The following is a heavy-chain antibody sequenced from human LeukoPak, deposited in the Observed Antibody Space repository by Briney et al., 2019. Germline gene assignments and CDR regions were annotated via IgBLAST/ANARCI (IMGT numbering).Heavy chain of an antibody. Sequence: GGSLRLSCAASGFTFSSYGMHWVRQAPGKGPEWVAVIWYDGSNKYYADSVKGRFTISRDNSKNTLYLQMNSLRAEDTAVYYCVPTKAEVDYWGQGTLVTVSS. D-gene: IGHD2-2*01. CDR2: IWYDGSNK. CDR3: VPTKAEVDY. CDR1: GFTFSSYG. J-gene: IGHJ4*02. V-gene: IGHV3-33*01.